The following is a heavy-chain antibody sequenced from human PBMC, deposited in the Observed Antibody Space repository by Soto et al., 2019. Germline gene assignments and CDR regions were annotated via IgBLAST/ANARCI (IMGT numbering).Heavy chain of an antibody. D-gene: IGHD2-15*01. J-gene: IGHJ3*02. CDR2: IYYSGST. CDR1: GGSISSYY. CDR3: ARHQSVVVVTAARALDI. Sequence: SETLSLTCTVSGGSISSYYWSWIRQPPGKGLEWIGYIYYSGSTNYNPSLKSRVTISVDTSKNQFSLKLSSVTAADTAVYYCARHQSVVVVTAARALDIWGQGTMVTVSS. V-gene: IGHV4-59*08.